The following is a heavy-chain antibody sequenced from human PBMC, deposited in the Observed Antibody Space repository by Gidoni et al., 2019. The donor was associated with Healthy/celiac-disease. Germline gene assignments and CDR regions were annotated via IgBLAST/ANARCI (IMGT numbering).Heavy chain of an antibody. CDR2: ISSSSSTI. Sequence: EVQLVESGGGLVQPGGSLRLSSAAAGFTFSSYSMNWVRQAPGKGLEWVSYISSSSSTIYYADSVKGRFTISRDNAKNSLYLQMNSLRAEDTAVYYCARDGGGPPFDYWGQGTLVTVSS. D-gene: IGHD3-16*01. CDR3: ARDGGGPPFDY. J-gene: IGHJ4*02. CDR1: GFTFSSYS. V-gene: IGHV3-48*01.